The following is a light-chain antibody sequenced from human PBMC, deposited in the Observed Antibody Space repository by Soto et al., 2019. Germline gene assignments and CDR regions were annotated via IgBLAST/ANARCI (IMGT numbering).Light chain of an antibody. CDR3: AAWDDSLNGPGV. V-gene: IGLV1-44*01. CDR2: NNN. J-gene: IGLJ3*02. CDR1: SSNIGSNT. Sequence: QSVLTQPPSASGTPGQRVTISCSGSSSNIGSNTVNWYQQLPETAPKLLIYNNNQRPSGVPDRFSGSKSGTSASLAISGLQSEDEADYYCAAWDDSLNGPGVFGGGTKVTVL.